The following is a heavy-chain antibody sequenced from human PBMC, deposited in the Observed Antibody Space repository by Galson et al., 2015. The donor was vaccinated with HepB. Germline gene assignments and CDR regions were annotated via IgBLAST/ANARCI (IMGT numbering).Heavy chain of an antibody. V-gene: IGHV3-11*06. J-gene: IGHJ4*02. CDR2: ISSSAIYT. CDR3: ARVAASDYGDHAHFDY. CDR1: GFTFSDYY. Sequence: SLRLSCAASGFTFSDYYMSWIRQAPGKGLEWVSYISSSAIYTNYADSVKGRFTISRENAKNSLHIQMNSLRAEDTAAYYCARVAASDYGDHAHFDYWGQGTLVTVSS. D-gene: IGHD4-17*01.